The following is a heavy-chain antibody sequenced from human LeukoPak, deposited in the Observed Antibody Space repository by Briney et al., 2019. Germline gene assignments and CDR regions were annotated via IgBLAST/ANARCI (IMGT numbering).Heavy chain of an antibody. D-gene: IGHD6-13*01. V-gene: IGHV4-34*01. CDR1: GGSFSGYY. Sequence: SETLSLTCAVYGGSFSGYYWSWIRQPPGKGLEWIGEINHSGSTNHNPSLKSRVTISVDTSKNQFSLKLSSVTAADTAVYYCARRYSSSWYSPYYFDYWGQGTLVTVSS. CDR3: ARRYSSSWYSPYYFDY. CDR2: INHSGST. J-gene: IGHJ4*02.